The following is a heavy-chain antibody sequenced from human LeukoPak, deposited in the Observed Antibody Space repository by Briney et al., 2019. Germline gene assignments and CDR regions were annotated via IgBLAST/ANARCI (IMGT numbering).Heavy chain of an antibody. CDR3: ARGSATGLAY. D-gene: IGHD1-1*01. J-gene: IGHJ4*02. V-gene: IGHV4-34*01. Sequence: PSGTLSLTCAVYGGSFSGYSWTWIPQPPGKGLEWIGEIDRSGSTNYNPALKSRRTISVDTSKKHSSLKLSTVTAADTAVYYCARGSATGLAYWGQGTLVTVSS. CDR2: IDRSGST. CDR1: GGSFSGYS.